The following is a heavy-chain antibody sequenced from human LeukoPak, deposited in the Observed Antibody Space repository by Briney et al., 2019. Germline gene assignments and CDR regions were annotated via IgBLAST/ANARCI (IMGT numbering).Heavy chain of an antibody. D-gene: IGHD1-26*01. J-gene: IGHJ6*02. CDR3: ARSYSETGYYYYGLDV. V-gene: IGHV4-59*01. CDR1: GGSISSYY. Sequence: SETLSLTCTVSGGSISSYYWSWIRQPPGKGLEWIGYIYYSGSTNYNPSLKSRLTISLDTSKNQFSLNLSSVTAADTAVYYCARSYSETGYYYYGLDVWGQGTTVTVSS. CDR2: IYYSGST.